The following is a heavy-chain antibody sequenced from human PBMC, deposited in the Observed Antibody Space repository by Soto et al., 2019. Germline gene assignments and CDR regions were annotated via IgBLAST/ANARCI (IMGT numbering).Heavy chain of an antibody. J-gene: IGHJ5*02. Sequence: EVQLVESGGGLVKPGGSLRLSCAASGFTFSSYSMNWVRQAPGKGLEWVSSISSSSSYIYYADSVKGRFTISRDNAKNSLYLHMNSLRAEDTAVYYFAREDWNGNWFDPWGQGTLVTVSS. CDR2: ISSSSSYI. V-gene: IGHV3-21*01. CDR3: AREDWNGNWFDP. D-gene: IGHD1-1*01. CDR1: GFTFSSYS.